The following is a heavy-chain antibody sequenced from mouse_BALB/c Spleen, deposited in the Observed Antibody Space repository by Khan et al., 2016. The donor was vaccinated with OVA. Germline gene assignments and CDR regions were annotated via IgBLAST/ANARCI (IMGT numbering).Heavy chain of an antibody. CDR2: INPSTGYT. CDR3: TRDELYGLFAF. Sequence: QVQLKQSGAELVKPGASVKMSCTASGFTFTTYWIHWVKQRPGQGLEWIGYINPSTGYTEYNQKFKDKATLTTDKSSSAAYMQLSSLTSEDTAVYYCTRDELYGLFAFWGQGTLVTVSA. D-gene: IGHD2-10*02. V-gene: IGHV1S26*01. CDR1: GFTFTTYW. J-gene: IGHJ3*01.